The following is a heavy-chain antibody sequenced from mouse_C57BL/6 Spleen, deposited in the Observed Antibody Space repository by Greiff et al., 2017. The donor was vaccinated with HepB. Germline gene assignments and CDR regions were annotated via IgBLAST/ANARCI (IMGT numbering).Heavy chain of an antibody. Sequence: VKLQESGPGLVAPSQSLSITCTVSGFSLTSYGVDWVRQPPGKGLEWLGVIWGGGSTNYNSALMSRLSISKDNSKSQVFLKMNSLQTDDTAMYYCAKRGYSNYGGYWYFDVWGTGTTVTVSS. J-gene: IGHJ1*03. D-gene: IGHD2-5*01. CDR1: GFSLTSYG. CDR2: IWGGGST. CDR3: AKRGYSNYGGYWYFDV. V-gene: IGHV2-9*01.